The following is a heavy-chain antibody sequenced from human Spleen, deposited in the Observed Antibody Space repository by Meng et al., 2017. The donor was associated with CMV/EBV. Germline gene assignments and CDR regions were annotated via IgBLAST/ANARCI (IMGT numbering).Heavy chain of an antibody. D-gene: IGHD2-15*01. CDR2: IKPRGGST. CDR1: GYTFTSYY. J-gene: IGHJ6*02. Sequence: ASVKVSCKASGYTFTSYYMHWVRQAPGQGLEWMGMIKPRGGSTSYAQKFQGRVTLTRDTSTNTVYMDLSSLRSEDTAVYYCASYCSDGICHSGYGMDVWGQGTTVTVSS. CDR3: ASYCSDGICHSGYGMDV. V-gene: IGHV1-46*01.